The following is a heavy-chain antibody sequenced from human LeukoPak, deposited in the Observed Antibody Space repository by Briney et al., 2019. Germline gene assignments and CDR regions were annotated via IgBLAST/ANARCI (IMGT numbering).Heavy chain of an antibody. V-gene: IGHV4-38-2*02. CDR1: GYSISSGYY. Sequence: PSETLSLTCTVSGYSISSGYYWGWIRQPPGKGLEWIGSIYHSGSTYYNPSLKSRVTISVDTSKNQFSLKLSSVTAADTAVYYCARATPYGIAAASNYYYYYYMDVWGKGTTVTVSS. D-gene: IGHD6-13*01. CDR3: ARATPYGIAAASNYYYYYYMDV. J-gene: IGHJ6*03. CDR2: IYHSGST.